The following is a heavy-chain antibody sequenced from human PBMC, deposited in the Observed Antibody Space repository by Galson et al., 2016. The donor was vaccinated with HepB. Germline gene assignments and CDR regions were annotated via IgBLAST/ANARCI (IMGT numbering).Heavy chain of an antibody. V-gene: IGHV3-74*01. CDR3: VRDIWNYGDY. CDR2: INSDGSSI. D-gene: IGHD1-7*01. Sequence: SLRLSCAASGFSFSSHWMHWVRQAPGKGLVWVSHINSDGSSINYADSVKGRFTISRDNAKNTLYLQMNSLRAEDTAVYYCVRDIWNYGDYGGQGSLVVVSS. CDR1: GFSFSSHW. J-gene: IGHJ4*02.